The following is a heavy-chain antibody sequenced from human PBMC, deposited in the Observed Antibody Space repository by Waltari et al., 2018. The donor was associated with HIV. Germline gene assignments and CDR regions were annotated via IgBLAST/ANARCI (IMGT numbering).Heavy chain of an antibody. CDR3: ARDSPAFSRGTEELDY. V-gene: IGHV3-33*01. J-gene: IGHJ4*02. CDR2: RWDDANNQ. CDR1: GFNFRSYA. D-gene: IGHD2-2*01. Sequence: QVQLVESGGGVVQPGKSLRLSCAASGFNFRSYAMHWVRQAPGKGKERVAVRWDDANNQYYADSVQGRFTISRDNSKNTLYLQMNSLRAEDTALYYCARDSPAFSRGTEELDYWGQGTLVTVSS.